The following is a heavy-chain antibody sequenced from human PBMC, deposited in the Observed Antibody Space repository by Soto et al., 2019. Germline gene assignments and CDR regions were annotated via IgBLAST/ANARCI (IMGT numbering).Heavy chain of an antibody. V-gene: IGHV1-18*01. D-gene: IGHD3-10*01. Sequence: QVQLVQSGAEVKKPGASVKVSCKASGYTFTNFGISWVRQAPGQGLAWMGWISAYNGNTNYAQNFQGRVTMTTDTAPRTAYRKLRGPGADDTVVCYRATAGNLSDYRGQGALVT. J-gene: IGHJ4*02. CDR1: GYTFTNFG. CDR3: ATAGNLSDY. CDR2: ISAYNGNT.